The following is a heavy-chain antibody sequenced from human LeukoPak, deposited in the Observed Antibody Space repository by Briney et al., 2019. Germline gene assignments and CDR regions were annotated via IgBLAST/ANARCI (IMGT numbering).Heavy chain of an antibody. V-gene: IGHV3-23*01. CDR2: ISGSGGSA. D-gene: IGHD1-1*01. Sequence: GGSLRLSCAASGFAFSSYAISWVRQAPGKEREWVSAISGSGGSAYYADFVKGRFTISRDNSKNALYLQMNSLRAEDTAVYYCAREGTTGTPPDYWGQGTLVTVSS. CDR3: AREGTTGTPPDY. CDR1: GFAFSSYA. J-gene: IGHJ4*02.